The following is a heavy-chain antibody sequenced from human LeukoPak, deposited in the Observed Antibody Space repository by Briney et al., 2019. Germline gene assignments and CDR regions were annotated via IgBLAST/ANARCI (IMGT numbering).Heavy chain of an antibody. CDR3: ARALYSSSWYLFGADY. CDR1: GFTFSSSA. J-gene: IGHJ4*02. CDR2: ISYDGTTK. D-gene: IGHD6-13*01. Sequence: PGRSLRLSCAASGFTFSSSALHWVRQAPGKGLEWVAVISYDGTTKYYADSVKGRFTISRDNSRNTLYLQVNSLTAEDTAMYYCARALYSSSWYLFGADYWGQGTLVTVSS. V-gene: IGHV3-30-3*01.